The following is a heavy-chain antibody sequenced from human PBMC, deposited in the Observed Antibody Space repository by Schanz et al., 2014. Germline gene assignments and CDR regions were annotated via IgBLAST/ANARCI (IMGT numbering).Heavy chain of an antibody. V-gene: IGHV3-73*01. CDR2: IRSKPNNYAT. J-gene: IGHJ4*02. Sequence: ESGGGFVQPGGSLRLSCVASGVTFSSYAMSWVRQASGKGLEWVGHIRSKPNNYATEYAASMKGRFTISRDNSKNTLYLQMNSLRAEDTAVYYCARGVRIDYWGQGTLVTVSS. CDR3: ARGVRIDY. CDR1: GVTFSSYA. D-gene: IGHD3-3*01.